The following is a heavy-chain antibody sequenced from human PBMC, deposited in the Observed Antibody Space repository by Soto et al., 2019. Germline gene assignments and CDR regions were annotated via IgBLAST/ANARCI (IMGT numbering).Heavy chain of an antibody. V-gene: IGHV1-8*01. CDR3: ARGGYCSGGSCYGGAFDI. CDR1: GYTFASYD. J-gene: IGHJ3*02. D-gene: IGHD2-15*01. CDR2: MNPNSGNT. Sequence: ASAKVSCKASGYTFASYDINWVRQATGQGLEWMGWMNPNSGNTGYAQKYQGRVTMTRNTSISTAYMELSSLRSEDTAVYYFARGGYCSGGSCYGGAFDIWGQGTMVTVSS.